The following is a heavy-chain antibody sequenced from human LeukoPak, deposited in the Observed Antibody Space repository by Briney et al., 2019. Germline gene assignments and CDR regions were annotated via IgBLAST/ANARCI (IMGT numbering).Heavy chain of an antibody. Sequence: PSQTLSLTCTVSGGSISSGSYYWSWIRQPAGKGLEGIGRIYTRGSTNYNPSLKSRATISVDTSKNQFSMKLSSVTAADTAVYYCARVGRQLLQDYYYYYYMDVWGKGTTVTVSS. CDR2: IYTRGST. D-gene: IGHD2-2*01. CDR3: ARVGRQLLQDYYYYYYMDV. J-gene: IGHJ6*03. V-gene: IGHV4-61*02. CDR1: GGSISSGSYY.